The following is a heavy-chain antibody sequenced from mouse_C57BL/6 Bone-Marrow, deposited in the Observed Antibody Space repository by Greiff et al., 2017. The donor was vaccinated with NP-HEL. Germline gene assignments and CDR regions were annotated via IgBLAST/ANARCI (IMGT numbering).Heavy chain of an antibody. CDR1: GYTFTSYW. CDR2: IDPSDSYT. D-gene: IGHD4-1*01. J-gene: IGHJ4*01. Sequence: QVQLQQPGAELVMPGASVKLSCKASGYTFTSYWMHWVKQRPGQGLEWIGEIDPSDSYTNYNQKFKGKSTLTVDKSSSTAYMQLSRLTSEDAAVYYCGRRGWDNYAMDYWGQGTSVTVSS. V-gene: IGHV1-69*01. CDR3: GRRGWDNYAMDY.